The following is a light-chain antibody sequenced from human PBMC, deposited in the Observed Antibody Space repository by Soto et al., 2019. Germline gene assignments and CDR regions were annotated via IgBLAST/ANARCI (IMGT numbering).Light chain of an antibody. CDR2: DAS. Sequence: DIQMTQSPSTLSASVGDRVTITCRASQSISSWLAXYQQKPGKAPKVLIYDASSLEYGVPSRLSGSGAGTEFTLTIRSLQPDDFATYYCQQYNSYSRTFGQGAKVDIK. V-gene: IGKV1-5*01. J-gene: IGKJ1*01. CDR3: QQYNSYSRT. CDR1: QSISSW.